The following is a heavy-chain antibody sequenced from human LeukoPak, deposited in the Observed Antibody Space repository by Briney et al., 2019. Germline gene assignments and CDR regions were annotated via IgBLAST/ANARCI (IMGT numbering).Heavy chain of an antibody. J-gene: IGHJ5*02. CDR2: INPNTGGA. D-gene: IGHD6-6*01. CDR1: GYTFSDYY. V-gene: IGHV1-2*02. CDR3: ARGRPSAEPPDR. Sequence: ASVKVSCKASGYTFSDYYIHWVRQAPGQGLEYMGWINPNTGGASYAQKFRVRVTMTRDTSSSTVYMELSTLTSDDTAVYSCARGRPSAEPPDRWGQGTLVAVSS.